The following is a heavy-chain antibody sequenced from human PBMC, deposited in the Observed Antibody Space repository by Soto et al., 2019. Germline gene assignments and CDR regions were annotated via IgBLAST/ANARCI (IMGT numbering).Heavy chain of an antibody. CDR1: GFTFNDYY. CDR2: ISSSGDTI. D-gene: IGHD1-26*01. Sequence: GGSLRLSCAASGFTFNDYYMSWIRQAPGKGLEWVSYISSSGDTIYHADSVKGRFTISRDNAKNSLYLQMNSLRVEDTAVYYCVKNGRDFHYWGQGTLVTVSS. V-gene: IGHV3-11*04. J-gene: IGHJ4*02. CDR3: VKNGRDFHY.